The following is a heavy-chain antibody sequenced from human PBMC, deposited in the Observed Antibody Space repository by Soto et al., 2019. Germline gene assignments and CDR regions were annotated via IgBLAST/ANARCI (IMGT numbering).Heavy chain of an antibody. D-gene: IGHD3-3*01. CDR2: ISHDERNK. CDR1: GFTFSSYA. V-gene: IGHV3-30*04. J-gene: IGHJ4*02. Sequence: QVQLAESGGGVVQPGRSLRLSCAASGFTFSSYAMHWVRQAPGKGLEWVAVISHDERNKYYADSVKGRFTISRDNSKNTLYLQMNSLRDEDTAVYYCPQPTILGVEGWGQGILVTVSS. CDR3: PQPTILGVEG.